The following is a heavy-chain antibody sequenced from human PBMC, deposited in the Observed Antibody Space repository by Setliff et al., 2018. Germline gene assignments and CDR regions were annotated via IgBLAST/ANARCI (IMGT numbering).Heavy chain of an antibody. J-gene: IGHJ4*02. D-gene: IGHD3-3*01. V-gene: IGHV1-69*05. CDR1: GGTFSSYA. CDR3: AREGSQLQFLEPYYFDY. Sequence: ASVKVSCKASGGTFSSYAISWVRQAPGQGLEWMGGVIPIFGTANYAQKLQGRVTMTTDTSTSTAYMELRSLRSDDTAVYYCAREGSQLQFLEPYYFDYWGQGTLVTVSS. CDR2: VIPIFGTA.